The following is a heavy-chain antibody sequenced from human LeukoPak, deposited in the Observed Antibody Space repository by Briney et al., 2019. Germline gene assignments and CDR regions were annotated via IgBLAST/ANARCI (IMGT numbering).Heavy chain of an antibody. CDR3: ARDDFWSGYRAFDI. D-gene: IGHD3-3*01. J-gene: IGHJ3*02. V-gene: IGHV4-4*07. CDR1: GGSISSYY. CDR2: IYTSGST. Sequence: PSETLSLTCTVSGGSISSYYLSWIRQPAGKGLEWIGRIYTSGSTNYNPSLKSRVTMSVDTSKNQFSLKLSSVTAADTAVYYCARDDFWSGYRAFDIWGQGTMVTVSS.